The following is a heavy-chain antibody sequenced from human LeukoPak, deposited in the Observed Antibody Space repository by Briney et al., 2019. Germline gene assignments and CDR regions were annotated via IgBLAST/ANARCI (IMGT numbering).Heavy chain of an antibody. Sequence: PSETLSLTCAVYGGSFSPYYWSWIRQPPGKGLEWTGEINHSGSTNYNPSLKSRVTISVDTSKNQFSLRLSSVTAADTAVYYCARGGFYCGGDCYVDYCGQGTLVTVSS. V-gene: IGHV4-34*01. CDR2: INHSGST. CDR1: GGSFSPYY. D-gene: IGHD2-21*02. J-gene: IGHJ4*02. CDR3: ARGGFYCGGDCYVDY.